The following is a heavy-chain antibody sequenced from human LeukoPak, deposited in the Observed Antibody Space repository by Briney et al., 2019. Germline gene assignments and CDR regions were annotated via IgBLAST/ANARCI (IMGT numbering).Heavy chain of an antibody. J-gene: IGHJ5*02. V-gene: IGHV4-34*01. CDR1: GGSFSGYY. CDR3: ARGRFDGDYVGPNWFDP. D-gene: IGHD4-17*01. CDR2: VNHSGST. Sequence: PSETLSLTCAVYGGSFSGYYWSWIRQPPGKGLEWIGEVNHSGSTNYNPSLKSRVTTSVDPPKNQFSLKLSSVTAADTAVYYCARGRFDGDYVGPNWFDPWGQETLVTVSS.